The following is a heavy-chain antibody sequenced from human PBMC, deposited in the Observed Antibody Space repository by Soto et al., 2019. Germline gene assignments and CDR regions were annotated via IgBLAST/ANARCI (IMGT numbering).Heavy chain of an antibody. D-gene: IGHD3-9*01. Sequence: QITLKESGPTLVKPTQTLTLTCTLSGFSLSTSGVSVGWLRQPPGKALEWLALIYWDDDKNYSPSLQSRLTVTKDTSKNQVILTMTNMDPVDTGTYYCAHRGYPFGWKGGNYYDSWGQGILVTVSS. CDR2: IYWDDDK. CDR1: GFSLSTSGVS. J-gene: IGHJ4*02. CDR3: AHRGYPFGWKGGNYYDS. V-gene: IGHV2-5*02.